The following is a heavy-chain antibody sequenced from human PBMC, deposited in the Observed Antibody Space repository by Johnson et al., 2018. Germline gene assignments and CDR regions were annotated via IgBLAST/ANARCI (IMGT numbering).Heavy chain of an antibody. Sequence: EVQLVESGGGLVHPGGSLRLSCAASGFTFSSYSMNWVRQAPGKGLEWVSSISSSSSYIYYADSVKGRFTISRDNAKNSLYLQMKSLRAEDTAVYYCARTYCSGGSCYAPLDAFDIWGQGTMVTVSS. CDR2: ISSSSSYI. CDR1: GFTFSSYS. CDR3: ARTYCSGGSCYAPLDAFDI. D-gene: IGHD2-15*01. V-gene: IGHV3-21*01. J-gene: IGHJ3*02.